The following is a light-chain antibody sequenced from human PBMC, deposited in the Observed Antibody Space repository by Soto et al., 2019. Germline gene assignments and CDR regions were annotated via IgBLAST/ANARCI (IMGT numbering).Light chain of an antibody. Sequence: QSALNQPASVSGSPGQAITISCTGTSSDVGGYNYVSWYQQHPGKAPKLLINDVSNRPSGISDRFSGSKSGNTASLTISGLQAEDEADYYCSSYTSSTTNVFGTGTKVTVL. CDR3: SSYTSSTTNV. V-gene: IGLV2-14*03. CDR2: DVS. CDR1: SSDVGGYNY. J-gene: IGLJ1*01.